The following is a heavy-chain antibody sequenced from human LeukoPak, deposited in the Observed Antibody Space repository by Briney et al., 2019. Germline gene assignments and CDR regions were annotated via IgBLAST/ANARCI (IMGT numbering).Heavy chain of an antibody. Sequence: GGSLRLSCAASGFTFSSYGMHWVRQAPGRGLEWISYISGSGDIKNYADSVKGRFSASRDNAKNSLYLQLDSLRAEDTAVFYCARDECSGSGCYAPSWYIDLWGRGTPVTVFS. J-gene: IGHJ2*01. CDR3: ARDECSGSGCYAPSWYIDL. CDR2: ISGSGDIK. V-gene: IGHV3-48*01. CDR1: GFTFSSYG. D-gene: IGHD2-2*01.